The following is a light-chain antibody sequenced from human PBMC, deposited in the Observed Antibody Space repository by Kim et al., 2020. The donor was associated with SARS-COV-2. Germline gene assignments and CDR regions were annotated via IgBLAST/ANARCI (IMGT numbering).Light chain of an antibody. CDR1: SGHSSYA. V-gene: IGLV4-69*01. J-gene: IGLJ3*02. CDR3: QTWGTGTWV. CDR2: LNSDGSH. Sequence: SVKLTGTLSSGHSSYAIAWHQQQPGKGPRYLMRLNSDGSHTKGDGIPDRFSGSSSGAERYLTISGLQSEDEADYYCQTWGTGTWVFGGGTQLTVL.